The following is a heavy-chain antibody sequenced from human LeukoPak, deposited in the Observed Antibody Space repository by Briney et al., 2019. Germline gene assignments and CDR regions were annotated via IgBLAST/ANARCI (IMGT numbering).Heavy chain of an antibody. Sequence: GGSLRLSCAASGFTISDYDMSWVRQAPGKGLEWVSSVSASGGGAYYADSMRDRFIVTRDNSNNTVSLQMNSLRAEDMAIYYCVKDKGDYGGDAFHIWGQGTMVTVSS. V-gene: IGHV3-23*01. D-gene: IGHD4-23*01. CDR2: VSASGGGA. CDR3: VKDKGDYGGDAFHI. J-gene: IGHJ3*02. CDR1: GFTISDYD.